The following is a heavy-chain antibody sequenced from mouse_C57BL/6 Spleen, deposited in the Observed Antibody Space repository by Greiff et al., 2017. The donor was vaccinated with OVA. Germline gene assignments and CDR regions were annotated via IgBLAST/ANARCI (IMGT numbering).Heavy chain of an antibody. Sequence: EVKLQQSGPELVKPGASVKISCKASGYTFTDYYMNWVKQSHGKSLEWIGDINPNNGGTSYNQKFKGKATLTVDKSSSTAYMELRSLTSEDSAVYYCARGSPRWLLLFAYWGQGTLVTVSA. D-gene: IGHD2-3*01. J-gene: IGHJ3*01. CDR2: INPNNGGT. V-gene: IGHV1-26*01. CDR1: GYTFTDYY. CDR3: ARGSPRWLLLFAY.